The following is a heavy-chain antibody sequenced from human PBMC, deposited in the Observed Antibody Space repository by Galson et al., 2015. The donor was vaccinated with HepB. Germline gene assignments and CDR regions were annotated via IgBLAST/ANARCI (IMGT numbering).Heavy chain of an antibody. CDR2: ISAYNGNT. J-gene: IGHJ4*02. CDR1: GYTFTSYG. V-gene: IGHV1-18*04. D-gene: IGHD2-2*01. Sequence: SVKVSCKASGYTFTSYGISWARQAPGQGLEWMGWISAYNGNTNYAQKLQGRVTMTTDTSTSTAYMELRSLRSDDTAVYYCARGDVVVPAAISFDYWGQGTLVTVSS. CDR3: ARGDVVVPAAISFDY.